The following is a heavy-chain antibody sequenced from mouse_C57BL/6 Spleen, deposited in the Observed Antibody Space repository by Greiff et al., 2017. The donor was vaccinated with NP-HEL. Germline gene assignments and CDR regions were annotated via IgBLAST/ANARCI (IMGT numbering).Heavy chain of an antibody. V-gene: IGHV1-82*01. CDR2: IYPGDGDT. Sequence: QVQLKESGPELVKPGASVKISCKASGYAFSSSWMNWVKQRPGKGLEWIGRIYPGDGDTNYNGKFKGKATLTADKSSSTAYMQLSSLTSEDSAVYFCAREGPLWSNWDYAMDYWGQGTSVTVSS. J-gene: IGHJ4*01. D-gene: IGHD4-1*01. CDR3: AREGPLWSNWDYAMDY. CDR1: GYAFSSSW.